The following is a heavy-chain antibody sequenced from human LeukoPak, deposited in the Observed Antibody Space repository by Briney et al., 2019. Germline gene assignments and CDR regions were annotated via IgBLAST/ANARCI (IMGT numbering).Heavy chain of an antibody. J-gene: IGHJ5*02. CDR2: MNPNSGNT. V-gene: IGHV1-8*01. CDR3: ARRKIAAARTTPNNWFDP. D-gene: IGHD6-13*01. Sequence: GASVKVSCKASGYTFTSYDINWVRQATGQGLEWMGWMNPNSGNTGYAQKFQGRVTMTRNTSISTAYMGLSSLRSEDTAVYYCARRKIAAARTTPNNWFDPWGQGTLVTVSS. CDR1: GYTFTSYD.